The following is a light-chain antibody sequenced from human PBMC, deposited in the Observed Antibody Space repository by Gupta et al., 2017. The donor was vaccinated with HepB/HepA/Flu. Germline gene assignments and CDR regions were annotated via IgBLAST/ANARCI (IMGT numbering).Light chain of an antibody. J-gene: IGKJ3*01. CDR3: RQSLQDRFT. CDR2: LGS. Sequence: IVMTQSPLSLPVTPGEPASISCRSTQSRLHYNGHTYLDWYVQKPGQSPQLLIYLGSNRASGVPDRFSGSGSGTDFTLKISRVEADDVGTYYGRQSLQDRFTFGHGTKVDV. CDR1: QSRLHYNGHTY. V-gene: IGKV2-28*01.